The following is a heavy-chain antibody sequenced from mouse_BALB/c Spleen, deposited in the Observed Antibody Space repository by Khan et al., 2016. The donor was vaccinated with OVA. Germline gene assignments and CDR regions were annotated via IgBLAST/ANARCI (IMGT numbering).Heavy chain of an antibody. V-gene: IGHV5-6-5*01. CDR3: ASPLYYYGSSYVDY. D-gene: IGHD1-1*01. Sequence: EVELVESGGGLVKPGGSLKLSCAASGFTFSSYAMSWVRQTPEKRLEWVASISSGGSTYYPDSVKGRFTISRDNARNILYLQMSSLRSEDTAMYYCASPLYYYGSSYVDYWGQGTTLTVS. CDR2: ISSGGST. J-gene: IGHJ2*01. CDR1: GFTFSSYA.